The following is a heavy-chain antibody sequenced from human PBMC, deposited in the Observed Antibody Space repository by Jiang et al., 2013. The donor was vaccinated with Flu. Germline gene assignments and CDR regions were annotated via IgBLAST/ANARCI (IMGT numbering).Heavy chain of an antibody. CDR3: ARHLMSYGSPSDYYYGMDV. CDR1: GYNFTSYW. V-gene: IGHV5-51*01. CDR2: IYPGDSDT. Sequence: GAEVKKPGESLKISCKGSGYNFTSYWIGWVRQMPGKGLEWMGIIYPGDSDTRYSPSFQGQVTISADKSISTAYLQWSSLKASDTAMYYCARHLMSYGSPSDYYYGMDVWGQGTTVTVSS. J-gene: IGHJ6*02. D-gene: IGHD5-18*01.